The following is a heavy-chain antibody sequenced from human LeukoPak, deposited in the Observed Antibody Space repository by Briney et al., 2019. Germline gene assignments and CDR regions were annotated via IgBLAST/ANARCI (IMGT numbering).Heavy chain of an antibody. CDR3: ARVGYSSTWYSPYYFDY. V-gene: IGHV3-9*01. J-gene: IGHJ4*02. CDR1: GFTFDDYA. Sequence: GGSLRLSCAASGFTFDDYAMHWVRQAPGKGLEWVSGISWNSGSIGYADSVKGRFTISRDSAKNTLFLQMNSLRAEDTAVYYCARVGYSSTWYSPYYFDYWGQGTLVTVSS. D-gene: IGHD6-13*01. CDR2: ISWNSGSI.